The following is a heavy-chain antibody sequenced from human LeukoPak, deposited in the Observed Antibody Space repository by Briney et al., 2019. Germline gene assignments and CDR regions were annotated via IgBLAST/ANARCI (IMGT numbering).Heavy chain of an antibody. V-gene: IGHV3-30*18. J-gene: IGHJ6*02. D-gene: IGHD3-3*01. Sequence: GGSLRLSCAASGFTFINCGVHWVRQAPGKGLEWVALISSDGTNKYYADSVKGRFTISRDDSKNTLYLQMNSLRADDTAVYHCAKDRRDDFWTGDAMDVWGQGTTVTVSS. CDR2: ISSDGTNK. CDR1: GFTFINCG. CDR3: AKDRRDDFWTGDAMDV.